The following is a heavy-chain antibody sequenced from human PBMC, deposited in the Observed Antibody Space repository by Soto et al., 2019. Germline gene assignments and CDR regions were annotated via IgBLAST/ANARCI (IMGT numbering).Heavy chain of an antibody. D-gene: IGHD1-26*01. J-gene: IGHJ4*02. V-gene: IGHV3-30*18. CDR2: ISYDGSNK. CDR1: GFTFSSYG. CDR3: AKLMVGATTILDY. Sequence: GGSLRLSCAASGFTFSSYGMHWVRQAPGKGLEWVAVISYDGSNKYYADSVKGRFTISRDNSKNTLYLQMNSLRAEDTAVYYCAKLMVGATTILDYWGQGTLVTVSS.